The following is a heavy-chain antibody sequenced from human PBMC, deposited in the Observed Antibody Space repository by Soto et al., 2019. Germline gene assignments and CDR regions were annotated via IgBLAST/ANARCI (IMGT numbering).Heavy chain of an antibody. V-gene: IGHV4-31*03. D-gene: IGHD3-10*01. CDR2: IYYSGST. CDR1: GGSISSGGYY. J-gene: IGHJ6*02. Sequence: QVQLQESGPGLVKPSQTLSLTCTVSGGSISSGGYYWRWIRQHPGKGLELIGYIYYSGSTYYNPSLKSRVTISVDTSKNQFSRKLSSVTAADTAVYYCARVFGFGGMDVWGQGTTVTVSS. CDR3: ARVFGFGGMDV.